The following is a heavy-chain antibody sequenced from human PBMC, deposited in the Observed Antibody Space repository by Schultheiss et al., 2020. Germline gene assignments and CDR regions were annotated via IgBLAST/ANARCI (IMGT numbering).Heavy chain of an antibody. CDR2: IWYDGSNK. CDR3: ARDLVAMVSMRRDYYYYGMDV. J-gene: IGHJ6*02. CDR1: GFTFSSYG. D-gene: IGHD5-18*01. Sequence: GGSLRLSCAASGFTFSSYGMHWVRQAPGKGLEWVAVIWYDGSNKYYADSVKGRFTISRDNSKNTLYLQMNSLRAEDTAVYYCARDLVAMVSMRRDYYYYGMDVWGQGTTVTVSS. V-gene: IGHV3-33*01.